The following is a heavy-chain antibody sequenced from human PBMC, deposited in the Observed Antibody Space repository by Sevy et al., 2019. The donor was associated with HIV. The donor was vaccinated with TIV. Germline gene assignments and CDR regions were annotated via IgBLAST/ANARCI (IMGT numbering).Heavy chain of an antibody. V-gene: IGHV4-4*07. Sequence: SETLSLTCTVSDGSINSYYWSWVRQPAGKGLEWIGRIFSNGITNYNPSLRSRVTMSVDTSKNQFSLRLSSVNAADTAVYYCTREFNYYDSGDYLYGWFDPRGQGTLVTVSS. CDR3: TREFNYYDSGDYLYGWFDP. CDR2: IFSNGIT. J-gene: IGHJ5*02. CDR1: DGSINSYY. D-gene: IGHD3-22*01.